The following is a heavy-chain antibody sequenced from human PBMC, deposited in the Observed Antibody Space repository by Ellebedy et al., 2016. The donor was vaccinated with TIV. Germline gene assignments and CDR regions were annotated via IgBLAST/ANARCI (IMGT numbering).Heavy chain of an antibody. CDR3: ARGWTVAGSPDPSFF. CDR1: GGIFSTYD. V-gene: IGHV1-69*13. J-gene: IGHJ4*02. Sequence: TSVKVSCXASGGIFSTYDINWVRQAPGQGLEWMGGITPIFGRANYAQKFQGRVIITADESTTTAYMELSSLRFEDTAVYYCARGWTVAGSPDPSFFWGQGTLVTVSS. CDR2: ITPIFGRA. D-gene: IGHD6-19*01.